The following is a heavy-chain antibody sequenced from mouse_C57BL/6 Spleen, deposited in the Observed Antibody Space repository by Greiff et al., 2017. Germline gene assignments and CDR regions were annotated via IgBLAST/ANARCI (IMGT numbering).Heavy chain of an antibody. D-gene: IGHD6-1*01. V-gene: IGHV5-9-1*02. CDR1: GFTFSSYA. Sequence: EVKLMESGEGLVKPGGSLKLSCAASGFTFSSYAMSWVRQTPEKRLAWVAYISSGGDYIYYADTVKGRFTISRDNARNTLYLQMSSLKSEDTAMYYCTTLPTLYAMDYWGQGTSVTVSS. CDR3: TTLPTLYAMDY. J-gene: IGHJ4*01. CDR2: ISSGGDYI.